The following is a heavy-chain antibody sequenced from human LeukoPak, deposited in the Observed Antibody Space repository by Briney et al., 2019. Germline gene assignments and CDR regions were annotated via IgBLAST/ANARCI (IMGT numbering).Heavy chain of an antibody. CDR3: ARRGRSSYDREWFDP. CDR2: IYYSGST. Sequence: SETLSLTCTVSGGSISSYYWSWIRQPPGKGLEWIGYIYYSGSTNYNPSLKSRVTISVDTSKNQFSLKLSSVTAADTAVYYCARRGRSSYDREWFDPWGQGTLVTVSS. CDR1: GGSISSYY. D-gene: IGHD5-18*01. V-gene: IGHV4-59*01. J-gene: IGHJ5*02.